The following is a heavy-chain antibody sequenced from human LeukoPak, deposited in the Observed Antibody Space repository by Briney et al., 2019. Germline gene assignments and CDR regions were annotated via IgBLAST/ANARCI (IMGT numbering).Heavy chain of an antibody. CDR2: ISGSGGST. V-gene: IGHV3-23*01. Sequence: GGSLRLSCAASGFTFSSYAMSWVRQAPGKGLEWVSAISGSGGSTYYADSVKGRFTISRDNSKNTLYLQMNSLRAEDTAVYYCAKGLRFLEWLFRQHYYYYGMDVWGQGTTVTVSS. J-gene: IGHJ6*02. CDR1: GFTFSSYA. CDR3: AKGLRFLEWLFRQHYYYYGMDV. D-gene: IGHD3-3*01.